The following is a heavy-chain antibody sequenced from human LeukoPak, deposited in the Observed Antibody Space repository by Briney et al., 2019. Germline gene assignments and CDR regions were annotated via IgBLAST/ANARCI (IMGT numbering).Heavy chain of an antibody. V-gene: IGHV1-69*04. J-gene: IGHJ4*02. CDR3: ARDSNIVVVPAAIRDGSVGGERYDY. CDR1: GGTFSSYT. CDR2: IIPILGVA. D-gene: IGHD2-2*02. Sequence: SVKVSCKASGGTFSSYTISWVRQAPGQGLEWMGRIIPILGVANYAQKFQGRVTITADKSTSTAYMELSSLRSEDTAVYYCARDSNIVVVPAAIRDGSVGGERYDYWGQGTLVTVSS.